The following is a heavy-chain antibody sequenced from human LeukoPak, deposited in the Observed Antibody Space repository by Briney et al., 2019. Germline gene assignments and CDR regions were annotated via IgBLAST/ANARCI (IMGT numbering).Heavy chain of an antibody. J-gene: IGHJ4*02. V-gene: IGHV3-7*01. D-gene: IGHD4-17*01. CDR2: IKQDGSEK. Sequence: GGSLRLSCAASGMRFNLFWMSWVRQAPGKGLQWAANIKQDGSEKNYVDSVKRRFTISRDNDKNSLYLQMNSLRAEDTAMYYCVTDEYFTVTATEYCDFWRQGTLVTVSS. CDR3: VTDEYFTVTATEYCDF. CDR1: GMRFNLFW.